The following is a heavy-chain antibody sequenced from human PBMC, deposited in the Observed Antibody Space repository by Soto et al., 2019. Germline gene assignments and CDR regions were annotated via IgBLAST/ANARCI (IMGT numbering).Heavy chain of an antibody. D-gene: IGHD3-10*01. CDR1: GGTFSSYT. V-gene: IGHV1-69*02. J-gene: IGHJ6*03. CDR2: IIPIPGIA. Sequence: QVQLVQSGAEVKKPGSSVKVSCKASGGTFSSYTISWVRQAPGQGLEWMGRIIPIPGIANYAQKFQGRVTITADKSTSTAYMELRSVRSEDTAVYYCARVMVRGVSEVLYYYYMDVWGKGTTVTVSS. CDR3: ARVMVRGVSEVLYYYYMDV.